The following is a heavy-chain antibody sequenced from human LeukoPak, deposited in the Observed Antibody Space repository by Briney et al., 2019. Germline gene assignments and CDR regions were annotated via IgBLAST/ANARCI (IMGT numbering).Heavy chain of an antibody. V-gene: IGHV4-39*07. CDR3: AREAYYYDSSGMVDY. D-gene: IGHD3-22*01. J-gene: IGHJ4*02. Sequence: NPSETLSLTCTVSGGSISSSSYYWGWIRQPPGKGLEWIGRIYYSVSTYYNPSLKSRVTISVDTSKNQFSLKLSSVTAADTAVYYCAREAYYYDSSGMVDYWGQGTLVTVSS. CDR2: IYYSVST. CDR1: GGSISSSSYY.